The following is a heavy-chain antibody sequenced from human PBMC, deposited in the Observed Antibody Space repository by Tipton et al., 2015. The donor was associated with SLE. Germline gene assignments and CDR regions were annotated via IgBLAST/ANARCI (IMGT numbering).Heavy chain of an antibody. V-gene: IGHV3-23*01. CDR3: AKDHPIGSSWYLNAFDI. CDR1: GFTFSSYA. Sequence: SLRLSCAASGFTFSSYAMSWVRQAPGKGLEWVSAISGSGGSTYYADSVKGRFTISRDNSKNTLYLQMNSLRAEDTAVYYCAKDHPIGSSWYLNAFDIWGQGTMVTVSS. J-gene: IGHJ3*02. D-gene: IGHD6-13*01. CDR2: ISGSGGST.